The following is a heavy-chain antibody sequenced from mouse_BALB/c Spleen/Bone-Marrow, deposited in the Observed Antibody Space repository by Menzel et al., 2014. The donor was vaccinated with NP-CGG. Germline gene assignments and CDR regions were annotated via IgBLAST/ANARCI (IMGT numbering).Heavy chain of an antibody. CDR3: ARHHRYDYYFNF. D-gene: IGHD2-14*01. CDR2: IHPNSGNT. J-gene: IGHJ2*01. V-gene: IGHV1S130*01. Sequence: VQLQQSGSVLVRPGASVKLSCKASGYTFTSSWMHWAKQRPGQRLEWIGEIHPNSGNTNYNENFKVMATPTVDPSSSTTYVDLSSLADEDSAVYYCARHHRYDYYFNFWGQGATLSVSS. CDR1: GYTFTSSW.